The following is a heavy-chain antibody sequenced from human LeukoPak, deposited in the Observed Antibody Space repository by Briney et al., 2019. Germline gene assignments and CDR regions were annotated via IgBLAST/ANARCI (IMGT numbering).Heavy chain of an antibody. Sequence: SVKVSCKASGGTFSSYAISWVRQAPGQGLEWMGRIIPILGIANYAQKFQGRVTITADKSTSTAYMELSSLRSEDTAVYYCATNPAIVATRPNCFYPWGQGTLVAVAS. CDR2: IIPILGIA. CDR3: ATNPAIVATRPNCFYP. J-gene: IGHJ5*02. V-gene: IGHV1-69*04. CDR1: GGTFSSYA. D-gene: IGHD5-12*01.